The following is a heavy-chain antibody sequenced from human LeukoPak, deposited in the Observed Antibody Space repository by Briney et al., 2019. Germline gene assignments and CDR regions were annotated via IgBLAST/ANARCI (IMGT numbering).Heavy chain of an antibody. CDR3: AKDGRWMLSGYYMDV. Sequence: GGSLRLSYAASGFTFSSYGMHWVRQAPGKGLEWVTFIRYDGTNKDYADSVKGRFIISRDNSKNTVYLQINSLRAEDTAVYYCAKDGRWMLSGYYMDVWGKGTTVTISS. CDR1: GFTFSSYG. V-gene: IGHV3-30*02. D-gene: IGHD2-8*01. J-gene: IGHJ6*03. CDR2: IRYDGTNK.